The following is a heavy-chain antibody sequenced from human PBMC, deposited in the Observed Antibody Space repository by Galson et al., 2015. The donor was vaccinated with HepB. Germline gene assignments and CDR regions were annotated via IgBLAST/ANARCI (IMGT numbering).Heavy chain of an antibody. V-gene: IGHV3-48*01. J-gene: IGHJ3*02. CDR2: ISSSSSTI. CDR3: ARDRGYCSSTSCYEAQDAFDI. Sequence: SLRLSCAASGYTFSSYSMNWVRQAPGKGLEWVSYISSSSSTIYYADSVKGRFTISRDNAKNSLYLQMNSLRAEDTAVYYCARDRGYCSSTSCYEAQDAFDIWGQGTMVTVSS. D-gene: IGHD2-2*01. CDR1: GYTFSSYS.